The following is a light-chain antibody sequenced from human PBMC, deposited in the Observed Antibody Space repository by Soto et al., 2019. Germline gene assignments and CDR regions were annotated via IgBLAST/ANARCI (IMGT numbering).Light chain of an antibody. V-gene: IGKV3-20*01. CDR3: QQYGTSFT. Sequence: EIVLTQSPGILSLSPGDRATLSCRASQSVSSNYLVWYQQKPGQAPRLLIYAASSRAPGIPDRFSGSGSGTDFILTISRLEPEDFAVYYCQQYGTSFTFGPGTKVDIK. J-gene: IGKJ3*01. CDR1: QSVSSNY. CDR2: AAS.